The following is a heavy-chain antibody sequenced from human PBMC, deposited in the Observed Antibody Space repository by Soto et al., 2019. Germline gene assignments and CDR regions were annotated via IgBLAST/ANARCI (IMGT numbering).Heavy chain of an antibody. D-gene: IGHD5-18*01. CDR3: ERGDTYFDY. CDR2: IYYSGST. V-gene: IGHV4-59*01. CDR1: GGSISSYY. J-gene: IGHJ4*02. Sequence: SETLSLTCTVSGGSISSYYWSWIRQPPGKGLEWIGYIYYSGSTNYNPSLKSRVTMSVDTSKNQFSLKLTSVTAADTAVYYCERGDTYFDYWGQGTLVTVSS.